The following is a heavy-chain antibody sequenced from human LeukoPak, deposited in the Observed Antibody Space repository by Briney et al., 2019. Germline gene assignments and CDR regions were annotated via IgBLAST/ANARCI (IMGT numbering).Heavy chain of an antibody. J-gene: IGHJ4*02. CDR1: GGSISSYY. Sequence: SETLSLTCTGSGGSISSYYWSWIRQPPGKGLGWIEYIYYSGSTNYNPSLKSRVTISVDTSKNQFSLKLSSVTAADTAVYYCASETYYYDSSGYYPFDYWGQGTLVTVSS. D-gene: IGHD3-22*01. CDR2: IYYSGST. CDR3: ASETYYYDSSGYYPFDY. V-gene: IGHV4-59*08.